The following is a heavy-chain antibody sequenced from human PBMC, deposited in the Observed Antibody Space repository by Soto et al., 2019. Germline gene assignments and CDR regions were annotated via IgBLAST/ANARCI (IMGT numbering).Heavy chain of an antibody. Sequence: SETLSLTCTVSGGSISSSSYYWGWIRQPPGKGLEWIGSIYYSGSTYYNPSLKSRVTISVDTSKNQFSLKLSSVTAADTAVYYCASPKTAFYNWFHPWRQAPLVTVSP. D-gene: IGHD5-18*01. CDR3: ASPKTAFYNWFHP. J-gene: IGHJ5*02. CDR2: IYYSGST. CDR1: GGSISSSSYY. V-gene: IGHV4-39*01.